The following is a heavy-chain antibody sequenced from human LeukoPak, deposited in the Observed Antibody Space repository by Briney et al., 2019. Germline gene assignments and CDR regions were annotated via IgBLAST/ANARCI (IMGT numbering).Heavy chain of an antibody. CDR3: ARRSVDLQRPIDY. Sequence: GGSLRLSCAASGFSFSAHPMNWVRQAPGKGLEWVSFISSNSSLIYYADSVKGRFTISRSNAKKSLYLQMDTLRAEATAVYYCARRSVDLQRPIDYWGQGTLVTVSS. CDR1: GFSFSAHP. V-gene: IGHV3-48*01. CDR2: ISSNSSLI. J-gene: IGHJ4*02. D-gene: IGHD3-9*01.